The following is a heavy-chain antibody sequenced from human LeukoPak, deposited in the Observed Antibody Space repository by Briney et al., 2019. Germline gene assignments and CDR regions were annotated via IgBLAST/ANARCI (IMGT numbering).Heavy chain of an antibody. CDR2: IKHDGSEA. V-gene: IGHV3-7*04. CDR3: TRDALFGSGRTHLDF. Sequence: PGGSLRLSCAASEFTFNRYWMSWVRQAPGKGLEWVANIKHDGSEAHYVDSVKGRFTISRDNAKNSLSLQMKSLNVDDTGVYFCTRDALFGSGRTHLDFWSQGTLVPVSS. D-gene: IGHD3-10*01. J-gene: IGHJ4*02. CDR1: EFTFNRYW.